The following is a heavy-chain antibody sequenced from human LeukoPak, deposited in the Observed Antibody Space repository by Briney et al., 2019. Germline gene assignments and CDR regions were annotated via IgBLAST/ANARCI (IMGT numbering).Heavy chain of an antibody. J-gene: IGHJ4*02. CDR1: GYTFTGYH. V-gene: IGHV1-2*02. Sequence: ASVKVSCKASGYTFTGYHMHWVRQAPRLGLEWMGWINPNTGDTNYAQKFQGRVTMTRDTSIDTAYMELSRLKTDDTAVYYCARNTNYFGSGNSFDYWGQGTLVTVSS. CDR2: INPNTGDT. D-gene: IGHD3-10*01. CDR3: ARNTNYFGSGNSFDY.